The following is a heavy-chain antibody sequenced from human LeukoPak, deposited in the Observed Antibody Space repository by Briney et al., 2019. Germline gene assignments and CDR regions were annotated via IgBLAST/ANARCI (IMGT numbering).Heavy chain of an antibody. CDR3: ARHRRSVTGTRFDY. V-gene: IGHV4-38-2*02. D-gene: IGHD6-19*01. CDR2: IYHSGST. J-gene: IGHJ4*02. Sequence: SETLSLTCTVSGYSISSGYYWGWIRQPPGKGLEWIGSIYHSGSTYYNPSLKSRVTISVDTSKNQFSLKLSSVTAADTAVYYCARHRRSVTGTRFDYWGQGTLVTVSS. CDR1: GYSISSGYY.